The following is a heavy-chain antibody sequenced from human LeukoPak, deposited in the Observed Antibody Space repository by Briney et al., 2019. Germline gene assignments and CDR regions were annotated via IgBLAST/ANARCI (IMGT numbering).Heavy chain of an antibody. J-gene: IGHJ4*02. CDR1: GFTFSSHD. Sequence: GGSLRLSCAASGFTFSSHDMHWVRQAAGKGLEWVSGFIPAGDRYYAESVKGRFTISRDNSKNTPYLQMNSLRAEDTAVYYCARGYYYDSSGYYVGYYFDYWGQGTLVTVSS. CDR3: ARGYYYDSSGYYVGYYFDY. D-gene: IGHD3-22*01. V-gene: IGHV3-13*04. CDR2: FIPAGDR.